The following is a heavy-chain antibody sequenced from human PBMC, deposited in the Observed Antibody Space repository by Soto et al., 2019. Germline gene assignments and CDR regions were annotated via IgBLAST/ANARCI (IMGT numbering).Heavy chain of an antibody. Sequence: SVKVSCKASGGTFSSYAISWVRQAPGQGLEWIGWIVVGSGNTNYAQKFQGRVTITADKSTSTAYMELSSLRSEDTAVYYCARDPPKKDHCSSTSCYVVNWLDPWGQGTLVTLSS. CDR2: IVVGSGNT. J-gene: IGHJ5*02. CDR3: ARDPPKKDHCSSTSCYVVNWLDP. D-gene: IGHD2-2*01. V-gene: IGHV1-69*10. CDR1: GGTFSSYA.